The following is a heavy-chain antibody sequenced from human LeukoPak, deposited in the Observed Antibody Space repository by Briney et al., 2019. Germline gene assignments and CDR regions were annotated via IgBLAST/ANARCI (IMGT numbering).Heavy chain of an antibody. CDR2: VNTDGTTT. CDR1: GFTFNNYW. J-gene: IGHJ4*02. CDR3: TRYLSGGFDS. D-gene: IGHD2-15*01. V-gene: IGHV3-74*01. Sequence: GGSLRLSCVGSGFTFNNYWMLWVRQAPGKGLVWVSRVNTDGTTTSYADSVKGRFTFSRDNAKNTLYLQMNSLRAEDTAVYYCTRYLSGGFDSWGQGTLVTVSS.